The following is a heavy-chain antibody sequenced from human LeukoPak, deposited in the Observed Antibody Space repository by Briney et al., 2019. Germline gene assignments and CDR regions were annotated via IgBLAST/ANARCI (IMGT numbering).Heavy chain of an antibody. V-gene: IGHV3-23*01. Sequence: GGFLRLSCAASGFTFSSYAMSWVRQAPGKGLEWVSAISGSGGSTYYADSVKGRFTISRDNSKNTLYLQMNSLRAEDTAVYYCAKVNSDYVWGATHIWGQGSMVTVSS. CDR3: AKVNSDYVWGATHI. CDR1: GFTFSSYA. J-gene: IGHJ3*02. CDR2: ISGSGGST. D-gene: IGHD3-16*01.